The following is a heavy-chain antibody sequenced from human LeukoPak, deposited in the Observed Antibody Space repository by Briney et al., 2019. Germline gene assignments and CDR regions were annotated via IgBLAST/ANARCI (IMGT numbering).Heavy chain of an antibody. CDR1: GGSISSGSYY. D-gene: IGHD6-6*01. Sequence: SETLSLTCTVSGGSISSGSYYWSWIRQPPGKGLEWIGEINHSGSTNYNPSLKSRVTISVDTSKNQFSLKLSSVTAADTAVYYCARDQYSSSSDYYYYMDVWGKGTTVTVSS. J-gene: IGHJ6*03. CDR3: ARDQYSSSSDYYYYMDV. CDR2: INHSGST. V-gene: IGHV4-39*07.